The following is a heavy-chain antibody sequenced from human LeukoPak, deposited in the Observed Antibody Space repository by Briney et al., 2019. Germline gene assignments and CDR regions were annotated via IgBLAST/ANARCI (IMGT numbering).Heavy chain of an antibody. CDR2: IIPIFGTA. CDR1: GGTFSSYA. V-gene: IGHV1-69*05. J-gene: IGHJ4*02. Sequence: SVKVSCKASGGTFSSYAISWVRQAPGQGLEWMGGIIPIFGTANYAQKFQGRVTITTDESTSTAYMELSSPRSEDTAVYYCARPLPGIAAAAVNPFGYWGQGTLVTVSS. D-gene: IGHD6-13*01. CDR3: ARPLPGIAAAAVNPFGY.